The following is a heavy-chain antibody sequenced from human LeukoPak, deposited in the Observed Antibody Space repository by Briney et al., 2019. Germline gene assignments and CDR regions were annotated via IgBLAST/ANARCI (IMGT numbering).Heavy chain of an antibody. D-gene: IGHD2-2*01. CDR2: IKQDGSEK. CDR3: ARDIVPAALYYGMDV. J-gene: IGHJ6*02. Sequence: GGSLRLSCAASGFTFSSYWMSWVRQAPGKGLEWVANIKQDGSEKYYVDSVKGRFTISRDNSKNTLYLQMNSLRAEDTAVYYCARDIVPAALYYGMDVWGQGTTVTVSS. CDR1: GFTFSSYW. V-gene: IGHV3-7*01.